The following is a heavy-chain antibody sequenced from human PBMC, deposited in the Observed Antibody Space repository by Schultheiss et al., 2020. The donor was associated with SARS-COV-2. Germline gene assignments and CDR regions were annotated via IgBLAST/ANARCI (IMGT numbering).Heavy chain of an antibody. V-gene: IGHV2-26*01. CDR2: IFSNDEK. Sequence: TLSLTCAVYGGSFSGYYWSWIRQPPGKALEWLAHIFSNDEKAYTPSLKSRLTITKDTSKNQVVLTMTNMDPVDTATYYCASSGYSSSADYWGQGTLVTVSS. CDR1: GGSFSGYYW. J-gene: IGHJ4*02. D-gene: IGHD6-6*01. CDR3: ASSGYSSSADY.